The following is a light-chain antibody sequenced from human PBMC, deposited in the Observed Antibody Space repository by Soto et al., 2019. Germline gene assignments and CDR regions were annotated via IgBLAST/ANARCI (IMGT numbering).Light chain of an antibody. V-gene: IGKV1-33*01. Sequence: DIQMTQSPSSLSASVGDRVTITCQASQDISNYLNWYQQKPGKAPTLLIYDASNLETGVSSKFSGRGYETDFTFTISTLQAEDIATYYCQQYDNLPRTFGQGTKQQIK. CDR1: QDISNY. J-gene: IGKJ2*01. CDR3: QQYDNLPRT. CDR2: DAS.